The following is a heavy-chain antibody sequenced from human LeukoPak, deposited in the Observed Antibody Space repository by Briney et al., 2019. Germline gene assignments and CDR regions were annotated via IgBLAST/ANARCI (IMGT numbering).Heavy chain of an antibody. J-gene: IGHJ3*02. V-gene: IGHV4-34*01. D-gene: IGHD3-16*02. CDR3: ARITLGGVIPAHVVFDI. CDR2: INHSGST. CDR1: GGSFGGYY. Sequence: SETLSLTCAVYGGSFGGYYWSWIRQPPGKGLEWIGEINHSGSTNYNPSLKSRVTISVDTSKNQFSLKLSSVTAADTAVYYCARITLGGVIPAHVVFDIWGKGTRVPVSS.